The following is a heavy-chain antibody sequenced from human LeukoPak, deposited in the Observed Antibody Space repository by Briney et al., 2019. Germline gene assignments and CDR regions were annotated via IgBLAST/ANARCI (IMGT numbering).Heavy chain of an antibody. V-gene: IGHV3-30*04. D-gene: IGHD2-21*02. Sequence: GGSLRLSCAASGFTFSSYAMHWVRQAPGKGLEWVAVISYDGSNKYYADSVKGRFTISRDNSKNTLHLQMNSLRAEDTAVYYCARHSPTHCGGDCYNDYWGQGTLVTVSS. CDR3: ARHSPTHCGGDCYNDY. J-gene: IGHJ4*02. CDR1: GFTFSSYA. CDR2: ISYDGSNK.